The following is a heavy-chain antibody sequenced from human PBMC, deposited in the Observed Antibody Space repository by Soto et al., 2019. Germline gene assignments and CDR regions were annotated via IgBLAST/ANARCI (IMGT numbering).Heavy chain of an antibody. CDR1: GYTFTGFS. D-gene: IGHD3-10*01. V-gene: IGHV1-3*01. CDR3: ARDLWVGESFRYYFDY. J-gene: IGHJ4*02. CDR2: INAGSGNT. Sequence: ASVKVSCKASGYTFTGFSLHWVRQAPGQRLEWMGWINAGSGNTKYSQKFQGRVTITRDTSASTAYMELSSLTSEDTAVYYCARDLWVGESFRYYFDYWAQGTLVTVSS.